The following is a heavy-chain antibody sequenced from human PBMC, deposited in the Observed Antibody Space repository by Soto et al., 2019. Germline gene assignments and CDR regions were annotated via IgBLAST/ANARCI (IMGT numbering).Heavy chain of an antibody. J-gene: IGHJ6*01. Sequence: PGGSLRLSCAASGFTFSSYGMHWVRQAPGKGLEWVAVIWYDGSNKYYADSVKGRFTISRDNSKNTPYLQMNSLRAEDTAVYYCARSSTDFWSGYYIGRYYYYYGMDVWGQGTTVTVST. V-gene: IGHV3-33*01. CDR1: GFTFSSYG. CDR2: IWYDGSNK. CDR3: ARSSTDFWSGYYIGRYYYYYGMDV. D-gene: IGHD3-3*01.